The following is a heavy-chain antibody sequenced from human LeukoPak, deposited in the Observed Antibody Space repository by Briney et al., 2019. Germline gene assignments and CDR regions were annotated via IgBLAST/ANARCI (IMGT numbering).Heavy chain of an antibody. V-gene: IGHV1-2*03. J-gene: IGHJ4*02. Sequence: LGASVKVSCKASGYTFTGYYIHWVRQAPGQGLEWMGWINSNSGGTNSAQKFQGRVTMTRDTSISTAYMELNRLRSDDTAVYYCARVESLYCSGGNCYDYWGQGTLVTVSS. CDR2: INSNSGGT. CDR3: ARVESLYCSGGNCYDY. D-gene: IGHD2-15*01. CDR1: GYTFTGYY.